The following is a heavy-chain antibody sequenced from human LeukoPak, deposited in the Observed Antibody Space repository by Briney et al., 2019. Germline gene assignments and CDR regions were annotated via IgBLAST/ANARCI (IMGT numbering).Heavy chain of an antibody. CDR2: ISAYNGNT. V-gene: IGHV1-18*01. Sequence: GASVKVSCKASGYTFTSYGFSWVRQAPGQGLEWMGWISAYNGNTNYAQKLQGRVTMTTHTSTSTAYMELRSLRSDDTAVYYCAKSHAGYSSSWYASGVAFDIWGQGTMVTVSS. D-gene: IGHD6-13*01. CDR1: GYTFTSYG. J-gene: IGHJ3*02. CDR3: AKSHAGYSSSWYASGVAFDI.